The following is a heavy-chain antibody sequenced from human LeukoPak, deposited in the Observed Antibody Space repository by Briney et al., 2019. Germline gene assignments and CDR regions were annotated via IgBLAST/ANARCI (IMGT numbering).Heavy chain of an antibody. CDR2: INPNSGGA. Sequence: GASVKVSCKASGYTFTVYYIHWVRQAPGQGPEWMGWINPNSGGAKYAEKFQGRVTMTRDTSISTAYMEVGRLTSDDTAVYYCARGTIFPLTSNWFDPWGQGTLVTVSS. D-gene: IGHD3-3*01. V-gene: IGHV1-2*02. CDR3: ARGTIFPLTSNWFDP. CDR1: GYTFTVYY. J-gene: IGHJ5*02.